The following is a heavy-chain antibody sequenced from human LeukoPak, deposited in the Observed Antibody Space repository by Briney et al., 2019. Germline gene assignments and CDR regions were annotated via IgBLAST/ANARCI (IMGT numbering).Heavy chain of an antibody. CDR1: GGSISSGVYY. J-gene: IGHJ4*02. Sequence: SETPSLTCTVSGGSISSGVYYWSWIRQPAGKGLEWIGHIYTSGTTNYNPSLKSRVTISVDTSKNQFSLKLSSVTAVDTAVYYCAATSNYVDYWGQGTLVTVS. CDR2: IYTSGTT. V-gene: IGHV4-61*09. D-gene: IGHD2-2*01. CDR3: AATSNYVDY.